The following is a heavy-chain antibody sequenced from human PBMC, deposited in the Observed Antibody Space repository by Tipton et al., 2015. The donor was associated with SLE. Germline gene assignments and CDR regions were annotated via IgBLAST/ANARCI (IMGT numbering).Heavy chain of an antibody. CDR2: INHSGST. D-gene: IGHD6-19*01. Sequence: NLSLTCAVYGGSFSGYYWSWIRQPPGKGLEWIGEINHSGSTNYNPSLKSRVTISVDTSKNQFSLKLSSVTAADTAVYYCARGPAPQKTDSSGWSHFDYWGQGTLVTVSS. J-gene: IGHJ4*02. CDR1: GGSFSGYY. V-gene: IGHV4-34*01. CDR3: ARGPAPQKTDSSGWSHFDY.